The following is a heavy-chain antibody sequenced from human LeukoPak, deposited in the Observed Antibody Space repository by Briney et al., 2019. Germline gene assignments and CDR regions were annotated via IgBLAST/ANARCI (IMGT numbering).Heavy chain of an antibody. CDR3: ARGLYYYEGD. J-gene: IGHJ4*02. D-gene: IGHD3-22*01. V-gene: IGHV4-30-4*08. Sequence: SETLSLTCTVSGGSISSGDYYWSWIRQHPGKGLEWTEYIYYSGSTYYNPSLKSRVTISVDTSKNQFSLKLSSVTAADTAVYYCARGLYYYEGDWGQGTLVTVSS. CDR1: GGSISSGDYY. CDR2: IYYSGST.